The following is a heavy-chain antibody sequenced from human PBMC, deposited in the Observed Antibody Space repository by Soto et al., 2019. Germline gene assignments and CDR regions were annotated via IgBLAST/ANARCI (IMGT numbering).Heavy chain of an antibody. CDR1: GFTFSSYG. D-gene: IGHD6-13*01. J-gene: IGHJ4*02. CDR3: ANDAEGYISR. V-gene: IGHV3-30*18. Sequence: QVQLVEPGGGVVQPGRSLRLSCAASGFTFSSYGMHWVRQAPGKGLEWVAVISYDGSNKYYADSVKGRFTISRDNSKNTLYLQMNRLRAEDTAVYYCANDAEGYISRWGQGTLVTVSS. CDR2: ISYDGSNK.